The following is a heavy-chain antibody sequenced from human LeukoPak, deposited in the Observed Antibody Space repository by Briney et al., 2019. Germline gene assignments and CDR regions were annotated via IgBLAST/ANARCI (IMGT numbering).Heavy chain of an antibody. V-gene: IGHV3-53*01. Sequence: GGSLRLSCAVFGLTYSDAWMSWVRQAPGKGLEWVSVIYSGGSTYYADSVKGRFTISRDNSKNTLYLQMNSLRAEDTAVYYCARDSIRGYDPGYWGQGTLVTVSS. D-gene: IGHD5-12*01. J-gene: IGHJ4*02. CDR1: GLTYSDAW. CDR2: IYSGGST. CDR3: ARDSIRGYDPGY.